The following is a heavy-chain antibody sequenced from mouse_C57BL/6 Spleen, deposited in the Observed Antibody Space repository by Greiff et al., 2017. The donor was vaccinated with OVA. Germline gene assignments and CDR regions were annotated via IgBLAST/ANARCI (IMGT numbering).Heavy chain of an antibody. J-gene: IGHJ4*01. CDR1: GYTFTSYW. CDR3: ASGHSNYVLDY. Sequence: QVQLQQPGAELVRPGSSVKLSCKASGYTFTSYWMDWVKQRPGQGLEWIGNIYPSDSETHYNQKFKDKATLTVDKSSSTAYMQLSSLTSEDYAVYYCASGHSNYVLDYWGQGTSVTVSS. CDR2: IYPSDSET. D-gene: IGHD2-5*01. V-gene: IGHV1-61*01.